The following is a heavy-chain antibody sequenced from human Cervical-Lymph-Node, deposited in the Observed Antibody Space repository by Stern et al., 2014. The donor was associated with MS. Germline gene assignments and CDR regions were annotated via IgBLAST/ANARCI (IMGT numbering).Heavy chain of an antibody. CDR2: VSTSGIT. V-gene: IGHV4-61*02. Sequence: VQLLESGPGLVKPSQTLSLTCTVSGGSVSSGNYYWSWIRQPAGKGLEWIGRVSTSGITNYNPSLKSRVTISVDTSRKKFSLKLTSGTAADTAVYFCARDRGRYYGSGTYIYYFDYWGQGTVVTVSS. J-gene: IGHJ4*02. CDR1: GGSVSSGNYY. CDR3: ARDRGRYYGSGTYIYYFDY. D-gene: IGHD3-10*01.